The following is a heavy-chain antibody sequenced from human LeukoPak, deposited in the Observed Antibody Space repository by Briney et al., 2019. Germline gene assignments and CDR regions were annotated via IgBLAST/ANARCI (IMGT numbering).Heavy chain of an antibody. J-gene: IGHJ4*02. CDR1: GVSINTYY. CDR3: AAGPWELDF. V-gene: IGHV4-4*09. D-gene: IGHD1-26*01. Sequence: SETLSLTCTASGVSINTYYASWIRQAPGKGLEFIGFIYNGGNTNYNPSLKSRATISVDTSNNQFSLRLTSVTAADTAMYYCAAGPWELDFWGQGTLVTVSS. CDR2: IYNGGNT.